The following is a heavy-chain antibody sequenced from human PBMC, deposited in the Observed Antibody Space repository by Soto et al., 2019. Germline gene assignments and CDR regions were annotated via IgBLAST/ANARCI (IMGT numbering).Heavy chain of an antibody. Sequence: EVQLLESGGGLVQPGGSLRISCTASGFTFDNYAMAWVRQAPGKGLEWVAGISGSGDRTNYVDSVKGRFTISRDNSKNRLYLQMKSLRAEDTALYYWAMDYGVRGSMTKLCDSWGQGTLVAVSS. CDR1: GFTFDNYA. V-gene: IGHV3-23*01. D-gene: IGHD3-10*01. CDR3: AMDYGVRGSMTKLCDS. CDR2: ISGSGDRT. J-gene: IGHJ5*01.